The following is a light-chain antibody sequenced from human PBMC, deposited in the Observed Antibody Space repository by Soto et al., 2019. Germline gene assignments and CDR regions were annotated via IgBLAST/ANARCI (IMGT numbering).Light chain of an antibody. Sequence: EIVMSQSPATLYVSPGGRATLSCRASQSISGTLAWYQQKPGQAPRLLIHGAPTGAPGFPVRFSGSGSGTDFTLTISSLQSEDFAVYYCQQYDYWPWTFGQGTKVDVK. CDR1: QSISGT. J-gene: IGKJ1*01. V-gene: IGKV3-15*01. CDR3: QQYDYWPWT. CDR2: GAP.